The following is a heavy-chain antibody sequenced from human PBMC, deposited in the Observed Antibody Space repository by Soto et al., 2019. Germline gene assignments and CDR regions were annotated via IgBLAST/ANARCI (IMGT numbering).Heavy chain of an antibody. CDR3: AKDPGGMDV. V-gene: IGHV3-9*01. Sequence: GGSLRLSCAASGFTFDDYAMHWVRQAPGKGLEWVSGISWNSGSIGYADSVKGRFTISRDSAKNSLYLQMNSLRAEDTALYYCAKDPGGMDVWGQGTTVTVSS. D-gene: IGHD3-10*01. J-gene: IGHJ6*02. CDR1: GFTFDDYA. CDR2: ISWNSGSI.